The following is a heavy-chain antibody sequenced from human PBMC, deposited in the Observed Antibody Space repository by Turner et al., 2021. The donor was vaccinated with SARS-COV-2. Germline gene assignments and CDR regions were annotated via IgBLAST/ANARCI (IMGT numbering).Heavy chain of an antibody. CDR2: IYNSGNT. Sequence: QVQLQESGPGLVQPSQTLSLTCTVSGGSISRGGYYWSWIRQHPGKGLEWIGYIYNSGNTYYTPSLKSRVTISVDSSKNQFSLKLSSVTAADTAVYFCARSSTSSNRFDYWGQGTLVTVSS. CDR3: ARSSTSSNRFDY. J-gene: IGHJ4*02. CDR1: GGSISRGGYY. V-gene: IGHV4-31*03. D-gene: IGHD6-13*01.